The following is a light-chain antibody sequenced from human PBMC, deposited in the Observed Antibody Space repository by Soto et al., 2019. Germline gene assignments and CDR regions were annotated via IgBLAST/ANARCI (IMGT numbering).Light chain of an antibody. CDR2: EGS. Sequence: QSALTQPASVSGSPGQSITISCTGTSSDVGGYNLVTWYQQHPGKSPELMIYEGSKRPSGVSPRFSGSKSGNTASLTISGLQAEDEADYSCCSYAGNGTFVFGTGTKAPS. V-gene: IGLV2-23*01. CDR3: CSYAGNGTFV. CDR1: SSDVGGYNL. J-gene: IGLJ1*01.